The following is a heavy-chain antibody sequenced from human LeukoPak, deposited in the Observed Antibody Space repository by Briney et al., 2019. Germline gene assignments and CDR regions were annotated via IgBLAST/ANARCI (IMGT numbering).Heavy chain of an antibody. J-gene: IGHJ5*02. Sequence: SETLSLTCTVSGGSISSSSYYWGWIRQPPGKGLEWIGEINHSGSTNYNPSLKSRVTISVDTSKNQFSLKLSSVTAADTAVYYCARDSIVVVVADRKMSNWFDPWGQGTLVTVSS. V-gene: IGHV4-39*07. D-gene: IGHD2-15*01. CDR1: GGSISSSSYY. CDR2: INHSGST. CDR3: ARDSIVVVVADRKMSNWFDP.